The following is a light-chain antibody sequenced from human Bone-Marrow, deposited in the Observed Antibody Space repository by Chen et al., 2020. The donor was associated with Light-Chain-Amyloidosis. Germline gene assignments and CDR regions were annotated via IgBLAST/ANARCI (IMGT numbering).Light chain of an antibody. CDR3: QYYEGSGQGV. CDR1: SGSIATNY. J-gene: IGLJ3*02. Sequence: NFMLTQPHSVSESPGKTVIISCTRSSGSIATNYVQWYQQRPGSSPTTVIYGDDQGPSGVPDRFSGCSDRSSNSASLTSSGVKTEDEADYYCQYYEGSGQGVFGGGTKLTVL. V-gene: IGLV6-57*01. CDR2: GDD.